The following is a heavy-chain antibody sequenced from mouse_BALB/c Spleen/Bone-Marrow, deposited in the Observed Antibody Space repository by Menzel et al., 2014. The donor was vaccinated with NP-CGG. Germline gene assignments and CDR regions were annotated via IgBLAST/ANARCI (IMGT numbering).Heavy chain of an antibody. V-gene: IGHV1-22*01. J-gene: IGHJ3*01. CDR2: INPNIGGT. CDR3: ARGRFAY. Sequence: EVQLQQSGPELVKPGASVKISCKTSGYTFTDYTIHWVKQSPGKSLEWIGNINPNIGGTTYNQKFKGKATLTLDKSSRTAYMELRSLTSEDSAVYYWARGRFAYWGQGTLVTVSA. CDR1: GYTFTDYT.